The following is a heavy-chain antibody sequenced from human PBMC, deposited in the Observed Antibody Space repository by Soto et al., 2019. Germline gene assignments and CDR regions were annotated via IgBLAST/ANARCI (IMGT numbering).Heavy chain of an antibody. Sequence: GGSLRLSCAASGFTFSSYWMSWVRQAPGKGLEWVANIKQDGSEKYYVDSVKGRFTISRDNAKNALYLQMNSLRAEDTAVYYCAREREQLGRHYYYYYMDVWGKGTTVTVSS. CDR3: AREREQLGRHYYYYYMDV. CDR2: IKQDGSEK. J-gene: IGHJ6*03. CDR1: GFTFSSYW. D-gene: IGHD6-13*01. V-gene: IGHV3-7*01.